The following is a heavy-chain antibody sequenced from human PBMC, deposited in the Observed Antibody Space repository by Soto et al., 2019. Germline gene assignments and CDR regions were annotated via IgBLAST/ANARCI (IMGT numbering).Heavy chain of an antibody. CDR3: ARSEVYSSGWFYFDY. CDR1: GYTFTSYG. CDR2: ISAYNGNT. D-gene: IGHD6-19*01. J-gene: IGHJ4*02. V-gene: IGHV1-18*01. Sequence: GASVKVSCKASGYTFTSYGISWVRQAPGQGLEWMGWISAYNGNTNYAQKLQGRVTMTTDTSTSTAYMELRSLRSDDTAVYYCARSEVYSSGWFYFDYWGQGTLVTVSS.